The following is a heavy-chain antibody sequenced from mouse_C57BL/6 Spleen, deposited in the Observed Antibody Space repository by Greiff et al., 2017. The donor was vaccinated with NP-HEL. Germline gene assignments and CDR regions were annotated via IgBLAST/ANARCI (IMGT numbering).Heavy chain of an antibody. D-gene: IGHD1-1*01. CDR3: VRHEGSSYGFAY. V-gene: IGHV10-1*01. CDR2: IRSKSNNYAT. CDR1: GFSFNTYA. Sequence: DVKLVESGGGLVQPKGSLKLSCAASGFSFNTYAMNWVRQAPGKGLEWVARIRSKSNNYATYYADSVKDRFTISRDDSESMLYLQMNNLKTEDTAMYYCVRHEGSSYGFAYWGQGTLVTVSA. J-gene: IGHJ3*01.